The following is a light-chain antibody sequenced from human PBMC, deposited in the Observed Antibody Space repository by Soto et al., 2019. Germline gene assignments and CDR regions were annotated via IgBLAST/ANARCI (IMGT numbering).Light chain of an antibody. V-gene: IGKV3-20*01. CDR1: QSVSSNY. CDR3: QKYGSSPPYT. Sequence: EIVLTQSPGTLSLSPGEGATLSCRASQSVSSNYLACYQQKPGQAPRLLIFAASSRASDIPDRFSGSGSGTAFTLTISRLEPEDFAVYYCQKYGSSPPYTFGQGTKLEIK. CDR2: AAS. J-gene: IGKJ2*01.